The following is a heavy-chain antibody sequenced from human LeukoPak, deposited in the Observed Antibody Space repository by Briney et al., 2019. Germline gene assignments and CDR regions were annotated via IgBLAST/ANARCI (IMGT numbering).Heavy chain of an antibody. J-gene: IGHJ4*02. Sequence: SETLSLTCAVSGYSIRSGYHWGWIRQPPGKGLEWIGSIYRSGITYYNPSLKSRVTISVDTSKNQFSLKLSSVTAADTAVYYCARINYDILTGYYIDYWGQGTLVTVSS. CDR2: IYRSGIT. V-gene: IGHV4-38-2*01. CDR3: ARINYDILTGYYIDY. D-gene: IGHD3-9*01. CDR1: GYSIRSGYH.